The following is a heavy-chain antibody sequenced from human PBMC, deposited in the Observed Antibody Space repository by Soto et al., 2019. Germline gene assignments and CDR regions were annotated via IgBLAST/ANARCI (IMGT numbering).Heavy chain of an antibody. CDR3: ARDRGYSSYDY. V-gene: IGHV3-7*01. CDR2: IKEDGSEK. Sequence: ETLSLTCAVSGYSISSGYHWGWIRQPPGKGLEWVAGIKEDGSEKYYVDIVKGRFTISRDNVENSLYLQMNSLRGEDSAVYFCARDRGYSSYDYWGLGTLVTVSS. D-gene: IGHD5-18*01. CDR1: GYSISSGYH. J-gene: IGHJ4*02.